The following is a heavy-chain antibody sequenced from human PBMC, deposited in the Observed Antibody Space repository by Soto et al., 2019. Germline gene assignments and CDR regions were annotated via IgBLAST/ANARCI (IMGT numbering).Heavy chain of an antibody. CDR3: ARGAGFLEPP. J-gene: IGHJ5*02. CDR2: MNTKSGNT. CDR1: GYTFTSYD. V-gene: IGHV1-8*01. Sequence: QVQLVQSGAEVKKPGASVKVSCKTSGYTFTSYDINWVRQATGQGLEWMGWMNTKSGNTSYAQSFQGRITMTWNTSISSAYMELSSLRSEDPAVYYCARGAGFLEPPWGQGTLVTVSS. D-gene: IGHD3-3*01.